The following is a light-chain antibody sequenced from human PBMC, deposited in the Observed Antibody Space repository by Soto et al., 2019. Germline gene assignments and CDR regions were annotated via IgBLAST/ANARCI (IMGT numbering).Light chain of an antibody. CDR2: AVS. CDR3: SSYSSTGTYV. CDR1: SSDVGNYNF. V-gene: IGLV2-14*01. J-gene: IGLJ1*01. Sequence: QSVLAQPASVSGSPGQSITISCTGTSSDVGNYNFVPWYQQHPGQGHKLMIYAVSYRPSGVAIRFSGSKSGNTASLTISGLQAGDEADYYCSSYSSTGTYVFGAGTKVTLL.